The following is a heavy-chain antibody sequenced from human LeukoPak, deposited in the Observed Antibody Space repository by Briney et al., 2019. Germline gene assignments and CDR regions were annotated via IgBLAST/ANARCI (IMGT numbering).Heavy chain of an antibody. D-gene: IGHD3-10*01. V-gene: IGHV3-23*01. CDR2: ITSGVGIT. Sequence: GPLRFSCASSGFTFSNFSMNGVRQAPGKGLEWVSIITSGVGITYYADSVKGRFTVSRDNSKSTLYLQMNSLRAEDTAVYYCAKRDYYDFDYWGQGTLVSVCS. J-gene: IGHJ4*02. CDR1: GFTFSNFS. CDR3: AKRDYYDFDY.